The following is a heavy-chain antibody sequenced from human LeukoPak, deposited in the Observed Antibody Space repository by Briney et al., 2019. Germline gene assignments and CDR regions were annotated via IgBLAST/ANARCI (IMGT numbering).Heavy chain of an antibody. CDR3: ARREAEESGPIDY. Sequence: GGSLRLSCAASGFTFSSFAMSWVRQAPGKGLEWVSAIGGTSGVTYYANSVKGRFTISRDNSRNILYLRMSSLRADDTAVYYCARREAEESGPIDYWGQGTLVTVSS. CDR2: IGGTSGVT. D-gene: IGHD3-3*01. CDR1: GFTFSSFA. V-gene: IGHV3-23*01. J-gene: IGHJ4*02.